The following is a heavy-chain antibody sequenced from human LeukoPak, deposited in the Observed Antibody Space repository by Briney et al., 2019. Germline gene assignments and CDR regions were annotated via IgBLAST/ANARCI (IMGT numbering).Heavy chain of an antibody. D-gene: IGHD3-3*01. V-gene: IGHV1-69*05. J-gene: IGHJ5*02. Sequence: ASVKVSCKASGGTFSSYAISWVRQAPGQGLEWMGGITPIFGTANYAQKFQGRVTITTDESTSTAYMELSSLRSEDTAVYYCATAPRYDFWSGRRVNNWFDPWGQGTLVTVSS. CDR3: ATAPRYDFWSGRRVNNWFDP. CDR2: ITPIFGTA. CDR1: GGTFSSYA.